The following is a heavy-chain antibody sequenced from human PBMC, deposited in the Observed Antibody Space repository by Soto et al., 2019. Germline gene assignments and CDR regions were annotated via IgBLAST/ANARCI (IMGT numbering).Heavy chain of an antibody. V-gene: IGHV4-31*04. CDR3: VTNRGDYDGSFFAR. CDR2: IYYSGST. J-gene: IGHJ4*02. CDR1: GASISSGGSY. Sequence: QVRLQESGPGPVKPAETLSLTCSVSGASISSGGSYWTWIRQHPGKGLEWLGYIYYSGSTKYNPSLESRVTMALDTSKNLFSLRLKSVTAADTALYYCVTNRGDYDGSFFARWGQGTQVTVSS. D-gene: IGHD3-16*01.